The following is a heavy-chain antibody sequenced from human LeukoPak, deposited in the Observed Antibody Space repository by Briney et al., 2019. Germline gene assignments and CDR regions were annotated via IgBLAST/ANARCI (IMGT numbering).Heavy chain of an antibody. CDR2: IIPIFGTA. D-gene: IGHD2-2*01. J-gene: IGHJ4*02. CDR1: GGTFSSYA. V-gene: IGHV1-69*05. Sequence: GASVKVSCKAPGGTFSSYAISWVRQAPGQGLEWMGGIIPIFGTANYAQKFQGRVTITTDESTSTAYMELSSLRSEDTAVYYCARGGISDCSSTSCQQDAIDYWGQGTLVTVSS. CDR3: ARGGISDCSSTSCQQDAIDY.